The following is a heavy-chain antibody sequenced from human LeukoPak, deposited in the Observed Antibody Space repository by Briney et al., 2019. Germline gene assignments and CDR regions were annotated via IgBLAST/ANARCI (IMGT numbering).Heavy chain of an antibody. CDR1: GDSISSGSSY. CDR2: IYTSGST. V-gene: IGHV4-61*02. CDR3: ARGKQYYYDSSGYYTSHYYYCGMDV. D-gene: IGHD3-22*01. J-gene: IGHJ6*02. Sequence: SETLSLTCTVSGDSISSGSSYWSWIRQPAGKGLEWIGRIYTSGSTDYNPSLKSRVTMSVDTSKSQFSLRLSSVTAADTAVYYCARGKQYYYDSSGYYTSHYYYCGMDVWGQGTTVTVSS.